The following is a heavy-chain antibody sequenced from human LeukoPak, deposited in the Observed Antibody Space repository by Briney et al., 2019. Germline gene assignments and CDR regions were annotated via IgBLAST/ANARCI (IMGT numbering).Heavy chain of an antibody. CDR1: GFTFSSYA. J-gene: IGHJ3*02. D-gene: IGHD3-10*01. CDR2: ISGSGGST. Sequence: SGGSLRLSCAASGFTFSSYAMSWVRQAPGKGLEWVSAISGSGGSTYYADSVKGRFTISRDNSKNTLYLQMNSLRAEDTAVYYCAKDLPAYYYGLGSYYEDAFDIWGQGTMVTVSS. V-gene: IGHV3-23*01. CDR3: AKDLPAYYYGLGSYYEDAFDI.